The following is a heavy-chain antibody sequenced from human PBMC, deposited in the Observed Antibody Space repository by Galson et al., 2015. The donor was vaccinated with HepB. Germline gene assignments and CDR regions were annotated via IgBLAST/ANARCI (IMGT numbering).Heavy chain of an antibody. J-gene: IGHJ4*02. D-gene: IGHD6-13*01. CDR1: GFTFSSYA. V-gene: IGHV3-30*03. CDR3: SYSRRHDFDY. Sequence: SLRLSCAASGFTFSSYAIHWVRQTPGKGLEWVAVVSYDGSDTNYADSVKGRFTISRDNSKNTLYLQMNSLRAEDTAVYYCSYSRRHDFDYWGQGTLVTVSS. CDR2: VSYDGSDT.